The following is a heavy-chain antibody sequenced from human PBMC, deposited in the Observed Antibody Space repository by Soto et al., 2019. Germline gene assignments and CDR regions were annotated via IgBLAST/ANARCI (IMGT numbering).Heavy chain of an antibody. D-gene: IGHD6-13*01. V-gene: IGHV3-48*02. CDR3: ARDPYSSSWYTSDYGMDV. CDR2: ISSSSSTI. CDR1: GFTFSSYS. Sequence: GESLKISCAASGFTFSSYSMNWVRQAPGKGLEWVSYISSSSSTIYYADSVKGRFTISRDNAKNSLYLQMNSLRDEDTAVYYCARDPYSSSWYTSDYGMDVWGQGTTVTVSS. J-gene: IGHJ6*02.